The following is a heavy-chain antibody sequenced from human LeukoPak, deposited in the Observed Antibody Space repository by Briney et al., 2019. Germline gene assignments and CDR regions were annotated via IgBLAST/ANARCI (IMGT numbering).Heavy chain of an antibody. D-gene: IGHD2-2*01. CDR1: VYTLTELS. J-gene: IGHJ5*02. Sequence: ASVKVSCKVSVYTLTELSMHWVRQAPGKGLEWMGGFDPEDGETIYAQKFQGRVTMTEDTSTDTAYMELSSLRSEDTAVYYCATGVGEYQLRGDNWFDPWGQGTLVTVSS. CDR2: FDPEDGET. V-gene: IGHV1-24*01. CDR3: ATGVGEYQLRGDNWFDP.